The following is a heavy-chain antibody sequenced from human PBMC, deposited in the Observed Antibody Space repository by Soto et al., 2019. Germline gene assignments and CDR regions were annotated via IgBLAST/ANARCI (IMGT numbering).Heavy chain of an antibody. CDR3: VKDGSSGWPYYYCMDV. CDR1: GFTFSSYG. D-gene: IGHD6-19*01. J-gene: IGHJ6*02. V-gene: IGHV3-30*18. Sequence: PGGSLRLSCAASGFTFSSYGMHWVRQAPGKGLEWVAVISYDGSNKYYADSVKGRFTISRDNSKNTLYLQMSSLRAEDTAVYYCVKDGSSGWPYYYCMDVWGQGTTVTVSS. CDR2: ISYDGSNK.